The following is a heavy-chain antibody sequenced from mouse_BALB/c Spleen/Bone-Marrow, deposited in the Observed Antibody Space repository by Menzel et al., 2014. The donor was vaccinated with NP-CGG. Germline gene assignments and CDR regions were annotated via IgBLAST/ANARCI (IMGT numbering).Heavy chain of an antibody. CDR1: GFNIKDTY. CDR2: IDPANGNT. V-gene: IGHV14-3*02. D-gene: IGHD2-4*01. CDR3: ARWGITTGFAY. J-gene: IGHJ3*01. Sequence: VQLQQSGAELVKPGTSVKLSCTASGFNIKDTYMHWVKQRPEQGLEWIGRIDPANGNTRYDPKFQGKATITADTSSNTAYLQLSSLTSEDTAVYYCARWGITTGFAYWGQGTLVTVSA.